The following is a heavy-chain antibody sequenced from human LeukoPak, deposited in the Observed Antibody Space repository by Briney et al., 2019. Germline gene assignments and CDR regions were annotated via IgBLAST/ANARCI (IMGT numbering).Heavy chain of an antibody. V-gene: IGHV3-21*01. Sequence: GGSLRLSCAASGFTFSSYSMNWVRQAPGKGLEWVSSLSSKSGSIYYADSVKGRFTISRDNAKNSLFLQMNGLRVEDTAVYYCTRGSNGDYWGQGTLVTVSS. CDR2: LSSKSGSI. J-gene: IGHJ4*02. CDR1: GFTFSSYS. CDR3: TRGSNGDY. D-gene: IGHD4-11*01.